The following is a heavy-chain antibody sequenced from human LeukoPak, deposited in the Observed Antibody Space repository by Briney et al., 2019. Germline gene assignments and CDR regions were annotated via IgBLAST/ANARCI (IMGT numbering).Heavy chain of an antibody. Sequence: PSETLSLTCTVSGGSISSYYWSWIRQPAGKGLEWIGRIYTSGSTNYNPSLKSRVTMSVDTSKNQFSLKLSSVTAADTVVYYCARTPRYCSSTSCYFWFDPWGQGTLVTVSS. CDR3: ARTPRYCSSTSCYFWFDP. D-gene: IGHD2-2*01. V-gene: IGHV4-4*07. J-gene: IGHJ5*02. CDR1: GGSISSYY. CDR2: IYTSGST.